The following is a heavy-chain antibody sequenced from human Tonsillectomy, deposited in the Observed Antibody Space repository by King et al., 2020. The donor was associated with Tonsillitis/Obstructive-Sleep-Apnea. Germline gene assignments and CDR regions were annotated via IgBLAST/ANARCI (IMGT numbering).Heavy chain of an antibody. Sequence: VQLQQWGAGLLKPSETLSLTCDVYGGSFSGYYWSWIRQPPGKGLEWIGEINHRGITSYNPSLKSRVTISVDTSKNQFSLNLSSVTAADTAVYYCARLNSGSYWGHYYDYMDVWGKGTTVTVSS. V-gene: IGHV4-34*01. J-gene: IGHJ6*03. CDR1: GGSFSGYY. CDR3: ARLNSGSYWGHYYDYMDV. CDR2: INHRGIT. D-gene: IGHD1-26*01.